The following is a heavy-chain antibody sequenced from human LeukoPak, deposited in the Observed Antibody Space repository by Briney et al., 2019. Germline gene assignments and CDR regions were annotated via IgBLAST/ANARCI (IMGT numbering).Heavy chain of an antibody. CDR3: ARDPETWQAA. V-gene: IGHV3-11*05. J-gene: IGHJ4*02. CDR1: GFTFSDYY. Sequence: PGGSLRLSCAASGFTFSDYYMSWVRQAPGKGLEWVSYVSDSSSYTNYADSVKGRFTISRDNAKNSLYLQMNSLRAEDTAVYYCARDPETWQAAWGQGTLVTVSS. CDR2: VSDSSSYT. D-gene: IGHD6-25*01.